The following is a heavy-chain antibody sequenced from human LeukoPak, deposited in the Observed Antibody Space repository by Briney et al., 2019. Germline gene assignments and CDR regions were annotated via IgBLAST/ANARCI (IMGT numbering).Heavy chain of an antibody. J-gene: IGHJ2*01. CDR2: IDPSDSYT. Sequence: GESLKISCKHSGYRFTSYWISWVRQMPGKGLEWMGRIDPSDSYTNYSPSIQGHVTISADKSINTAYLQWSSLKASDTAIYYCARHPSRGSNHSPWYFDLWGRGTLVSVSS. CDR1: GYRFTSYW. V-gene: IGHV5-10-1*01. D-gene: IGHD3-16*02. CDR3: ARHPSRGSNHSPWYFDL.